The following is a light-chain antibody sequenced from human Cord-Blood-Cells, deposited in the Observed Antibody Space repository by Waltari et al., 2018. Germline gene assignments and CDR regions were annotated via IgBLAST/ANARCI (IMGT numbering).Light chain of an antibody. Sequence: AIQMTQSPSSLSASVGDRVTITCPASQGIRNDLGWYQQKPGTAPKLLIYASSSLQSGVPSRFSGSGSGTDFTLTISSLQPEDFATYYCLQDYNYPWTFGQGTKVEIK. CDR3: LQDYNYPWT. V-gene: IGKV1-6*01. J-gene: IGKJ1*01. CDR1: QGIRND. CDR2: ASS.